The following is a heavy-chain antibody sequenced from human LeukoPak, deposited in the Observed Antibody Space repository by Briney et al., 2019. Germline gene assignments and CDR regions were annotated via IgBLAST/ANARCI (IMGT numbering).Heavy chain of an antibody. V-gene: IGHV3-21*01. J-gene: IGHJ4*02. D-gene: IGHD1-26*01. CDR2: ISSSSSYI. CDR1: GFTFSSYS. Sequence: GGSLRLSYAASGFTFSSYSMNWVRQAPGKGLEWVSSISSSSSYIYYADSVKGRFTISRDNAKNSLYLQMDSLRAEDTAVYYCARGLNRYSGSLGDWGQGTLVTVSS. CDR3: ARGLNRYSGSLGD.